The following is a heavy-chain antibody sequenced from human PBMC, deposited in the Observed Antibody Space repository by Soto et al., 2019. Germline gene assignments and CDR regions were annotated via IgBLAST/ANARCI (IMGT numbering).Heavy chain of an antibody. CDR3: ARDVGGMDV. V-gene: IGHV1-3*01. CDR2: INAGNGNT. CDR1: GFTFSSYG. Sequence: SCAASGFTFSSYGMHWVRQAPGQRLEWMGWINAGNGNTKYSQKFQGRVTITRDTSASTAYMELSSLRSEDTAVYYCARDVGGMDVWGQGTTVTVSS. J-gene: IGHJ6*02. D-gene: IGHD3-3*01.